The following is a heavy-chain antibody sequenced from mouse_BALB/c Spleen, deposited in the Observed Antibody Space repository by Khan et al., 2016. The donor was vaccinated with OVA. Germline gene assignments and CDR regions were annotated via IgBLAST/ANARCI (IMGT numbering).Heavy chain of an antibody. CDR2: IWGGGIT. V-gene: IGHV2-6-5*01. D-gene: IGHD6-1*01. CDR1: GFSLTDYG. Sequence: QVQLKESGPGLVAPSQSLSITCTVSGFSLTDYGVSWIRQPPGKGLEWLGVIWGGGITYYNSALQSRLSISKDNSKSQVFLKMNSLQTDDTSLYYGAKHLSLYPYYFDYWGQGTTLTVSS. CDR3: AKHLSLYPYYFDY. J-gene: IGHJ2*01.